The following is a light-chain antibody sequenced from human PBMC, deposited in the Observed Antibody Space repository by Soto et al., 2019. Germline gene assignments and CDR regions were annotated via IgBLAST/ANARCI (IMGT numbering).Light chain of an antibody. CDR1: SSDVGSYNR. CDR2: EVS. Sequence: QSVLTQPASVSGSPGQSITISCTGTSSDVGSYNRVSWYQQHPGEAPKLVIYEVSNRPSGVSNRFSGSKSGNTASLTISGIQAEDEADYYCCSFTTSSTCVFGSGTKVTVL. J-gene: IGLJ1*01. CDR3: CSFTTSSTCV. V-gene: IGLV2-14*01.